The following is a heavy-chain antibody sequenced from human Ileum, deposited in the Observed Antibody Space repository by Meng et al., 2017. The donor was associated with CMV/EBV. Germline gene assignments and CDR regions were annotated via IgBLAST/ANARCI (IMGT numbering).Heavy chain of an antibody. Sequence: EVQLVESGGGLVQPGGSLSLSCATSGFTFSTFWMHWVRQVPGKGLLWVSRINPDGSYTNYADSVKGRFTMSRDNAKNTLYLQVDSLTAEDTAVYYCARGATSGRVDYWGQGTLVTVSS. J-gene: IGHJ4*02. CDR3: ARGATSGRVDY. CDR2: INPDGSYT. CDR1: GFTFSTFW. D-gene: IGHD6-19*01. V-gene: IGHV3-74*01.